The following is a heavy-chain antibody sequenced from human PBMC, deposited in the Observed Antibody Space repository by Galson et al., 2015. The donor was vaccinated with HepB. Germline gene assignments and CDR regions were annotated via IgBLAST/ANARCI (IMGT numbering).Heavy chain of an antibody. J-gene: IGHJ6*04. CDR1: GYTFTSYY. CDR3: ARDGGSGNYELKYYYGMDV. D-gene: IGHD4-11*01. Sequence: SVKVSCKASGYTFTSYYMHWVRQAPGQGLEWMGWINPNSGGTNYAQKFQGWVTMTRDTSISTAYMELSRLRSDDTAVYYCARDGGSGNYELKYYYGMDVWREGTPVTVSS. V-gene: IGHV1-2*04. CDR2: INPNSGGT.